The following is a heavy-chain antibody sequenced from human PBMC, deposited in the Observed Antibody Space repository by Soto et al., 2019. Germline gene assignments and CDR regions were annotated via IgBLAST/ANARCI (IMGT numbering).Heavy chain of an antibody. V-gene: IGHV3-21*01. Sequence: GGSLRLSCAASGFTFSSYSMNWVRQAPGKGLEWVSSISSSSSYIYYADSVKGRFTISRDNSENTVYLQMTSLRPDDTAVFYCARDVAMPSGLGLGYWGQGTLVTVSS. CDR2: ISSSSSYI. D-gene: IGHD6-19*01. J-gene: IGHJ4*02. CDR3: ARDVAMPSGLGLGY. CDR1: GFTFSSYS.